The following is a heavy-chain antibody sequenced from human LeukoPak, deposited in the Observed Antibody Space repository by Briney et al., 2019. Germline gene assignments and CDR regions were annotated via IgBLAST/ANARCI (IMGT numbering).Heavy chain of an antibody. D-gene: IGHD5-12*01. CDR2: IKQDGSEK. CDR1: GFTFSSYW. CDR3: ARAGGYASSWAY. V-gene: IGHV3-7*01. J-gene: IGHJ4*02. Sequence: QTGGPLRLSCAASGFTFSSYWMSWVRQAPGKGLEWVANIKQDGSEKNYVDSVKGRFTISRDNAKNSLELQMNSLRDEDTAVYYCARAGGYASSWAYWGQGTLVTVSS.